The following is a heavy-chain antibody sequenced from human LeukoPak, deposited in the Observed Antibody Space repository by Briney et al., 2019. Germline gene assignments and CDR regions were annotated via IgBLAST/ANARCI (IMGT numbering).Heavy chain of an antibody. CDR1: GGSISSSSYY. Sequence: SETLSLTCTVSGGSISSSSYYWGWIRQPPGKGLEWIGSIYHSGSTNYNPSLKSRVTISVDKSKNQFSLKLSSVTAADTAVYYCARGVKVGYYEKNAFDIWGQGTMVTVSS. CDR2: IYHSGST. V-gene: IGHV4-39*07. D-gene: IGHD3-22*01. CDR3: ARGVKVGYYEKNAFDI. J-gene: IGHJ3*02.